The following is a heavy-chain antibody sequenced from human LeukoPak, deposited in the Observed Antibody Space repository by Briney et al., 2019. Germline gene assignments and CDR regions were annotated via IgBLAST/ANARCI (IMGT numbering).Heavy chain of an antibody. CDR1: GGSISSHY. CDR2: IYYSGST. D-gene: IGHD6-13*01. CDR3: ARAAAAGTYYTRQYYYYMHV. Sequence: PSETLSLTCTVSGGSISSHYWSWIRQPPGKGLEWIGYIYYSGSTNYNPSLKSRVTISVDTSKNQFSLKLSSVTAADTAVYYCARAAAAGTYYTRQYYYYMHVWGKGTTVTVSS. J-gene: IGHJ6*03. V-gene: IGHV4-59*11.